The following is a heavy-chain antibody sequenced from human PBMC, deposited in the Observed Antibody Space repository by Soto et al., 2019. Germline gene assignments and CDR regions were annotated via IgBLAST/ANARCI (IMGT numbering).Heavy chain of an antibody. D-gene: IGHD5-12*01. CDR1: GYTFTMYG. J-gene: IGHJ4*02. CDR2: IIPIFGTA. Sequence: SVKVSCKASGYTFTMYGISCVLQAPGQGLEWMGGIIPIFGTANYAQKFQGRVTITADKSTSTAYMELSSLRSEDTAVYYCARFLSGYDPFDYWGQGTLVTVSS. V-gene: IGHV1-69*06. CDR3: ARFLSGYDPFDY.